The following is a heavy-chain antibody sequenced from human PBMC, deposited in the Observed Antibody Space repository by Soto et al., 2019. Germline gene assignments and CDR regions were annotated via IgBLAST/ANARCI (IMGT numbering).Heavy chain of an antibody. V-gene: IGHV5-51*01. CDR2: IYAGDSDT. Sequence: PGESLKISCQGSGYTFSDYWIGWVRQLPGKGLEWVGTIYAGDSDTRYSPSFQGQVTISADKSISTAYLQWSSLKASDTAMYYCARPKYNWNYVAAFDIWGQGTMVTVSS. CDR3: ARPKYNWNYVAAFDI. CDR1: GYTFSDYW. J-gene: IGHJ3*02. D-gene: IGHD1-7*01.